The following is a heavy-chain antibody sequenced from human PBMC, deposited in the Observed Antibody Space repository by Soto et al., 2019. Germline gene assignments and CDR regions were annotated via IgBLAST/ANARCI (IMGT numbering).Heavy chain of an antibody. CDR3: ARERKTVNAFMDSYHGTDV. CDR1: GGSFSCYY. D-gene: IGHD4-4*01. CDR2: INHSGST. J-gene: IGHJ6*01. Sequence: SETLSLTCAVYGGSFSCYYWSWIRQPPGKVLELIGEINHSGSTNYNPSLKSRVTISVDTSKSQFSLQLGSVTVADTAVDYCARERKTVNAFMDSYHGTDVGRQWATVTVS. V-gene: IGHV4-34*01.